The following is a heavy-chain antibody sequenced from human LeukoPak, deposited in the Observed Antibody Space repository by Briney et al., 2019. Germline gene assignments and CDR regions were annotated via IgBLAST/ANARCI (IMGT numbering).Heavy chain of an antibody. V-gene: IGHV1-69*05. CDR3: ARDLYYDSSGYYSD. J-gene: IGHJ4*02. CDR1: GGTFSSYA. D-gene: IGHD3-22*01. Sequence: ASVEVSCKASGGTFSSYAISWVRQAPGQGLEWMGGIIPIFGTANYAQKFQGRVTITTDESTSTAYMELSSLRSEDTAVYYCARDLYYDSSGYYSDWGQGTLVTVSS. CDR2: IIPIFGTA.